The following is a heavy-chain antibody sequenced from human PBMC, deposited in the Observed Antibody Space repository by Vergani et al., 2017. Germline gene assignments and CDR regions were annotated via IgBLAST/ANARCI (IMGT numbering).Heavy chain of an antibody. CDR1: GFTFSSYS. Sequence: EVQLVESGGGLVKPGGSLRLSCAASGFTFSSYSMNWVRQAPGKGLEWVSSISSSSSYIYYADSVKGRFTISRDNAKNSLYLQMNSLRAEDTAVYYCASIDTAMDPGAYYYGMDVWGQGTMVTVSS. V-gene: IGHV3-21*01. CDR3: ASIDTAMDPGAYYYGMDV. J-gene: IGHJ6*02. D-gene: IGHD5-18*01. CDR2: ISSSSSYI.